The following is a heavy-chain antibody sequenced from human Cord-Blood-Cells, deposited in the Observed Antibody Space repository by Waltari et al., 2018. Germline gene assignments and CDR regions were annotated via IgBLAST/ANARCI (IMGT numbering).Heavy chain of an antibody. CDR1: GYTFTSYG. D-gene: IGHD2-8*01. CDR3: ARAPPYCTNGVCYDAFDI. J-gene: IGHJ3*02. Sequence: QVQLVQSGAEVKKPGASVKVSCKASGYTFTSYGISWVRQAPGQGLEGMGWSSAYKGNTNYAQKLQGRVTMTTDTSTSTAYMELRSLRSDDTAVYYCARAPPYCTNGVCYDAFDIGGQGTMVTVSS. V-gene: IGHV1-18*01. CDR2: SSAYKGNT.